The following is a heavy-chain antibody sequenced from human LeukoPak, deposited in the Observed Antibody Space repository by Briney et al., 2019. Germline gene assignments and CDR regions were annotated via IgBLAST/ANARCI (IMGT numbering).Heavy chain of an antibody. Sequence: PSETLSLTCAVYGGSFSGYYWSWSRQPPGKGLEWIGEINHSGSTNYNPSLKSRVTISVDTSKNQFSLKLSSVTAADTAVYYCPRDTPGGGSRSYWFDPWGQGTLVTVSS. D-gene: IGHD6-13*01. J-gene: IGHJ5*02. V-gene: IGHV4-34*01. CDR1: GGSFSGYY. CDR2: INHSGST. CDR3: PRDTPGGGSRSYWFDP.